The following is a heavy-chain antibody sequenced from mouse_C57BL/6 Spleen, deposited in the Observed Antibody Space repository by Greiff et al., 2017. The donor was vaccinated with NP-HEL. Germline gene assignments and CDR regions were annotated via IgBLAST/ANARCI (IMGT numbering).Heavy chain of an antibody. CDR1: GFTFSDYY. CDR3: AGGNWDLYYVDY. V-gene: IGHV5-16*01. CDR2: INYDGSST. Sequence: EVQLMESEGGLVQPGSSMKLSCTASGFTFSDYYMAWVRQVPEKGLEWVANINYDGSSTYYLDSLKSRFIISRDNAKNILYLQMSSLKSEDTATDYCAGGNWDLYYVDYWGQGTTLTVSS. J-gene: IGHJ2*01. D-gene: IGHD4-1*01.